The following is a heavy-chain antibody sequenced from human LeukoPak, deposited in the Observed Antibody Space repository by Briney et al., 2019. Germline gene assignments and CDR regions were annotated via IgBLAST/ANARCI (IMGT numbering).Heavy chain of an antibody. J-gene: IGHJ4*02. CDR3: ACYGIAPPY. CDR2: IKQDGSEK. CDR1: GFTFSNYW. D-gene: IGHD2-15*01. V-gene: IGHV3-7*02. Sequence: PGGSLRLSCAASGFTFSNYWMSWVRQAPGKGLKWVANIKQDGSEKYYVDSVTGRFTISRDNAKNTLYLQMNSLRTEGTAVYYCACYGIAPPYWGQGTLVTVSS.